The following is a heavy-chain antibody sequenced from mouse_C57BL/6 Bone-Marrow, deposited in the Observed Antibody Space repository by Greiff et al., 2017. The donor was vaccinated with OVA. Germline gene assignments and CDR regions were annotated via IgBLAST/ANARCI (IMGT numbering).Heavy chain of an antibody. CDR2: ISNGGGST. D-gene: IGHD1-1*01. V-gene: IGHV5-12*01. J-gene: IGHJ3*01. Sequence: EVQLQESGGGLVQPGGSLKLSCAASGFTFSDYYMYWVRQTPEKRLEWVAYISNGGGSTYYPDTVKGRFTISRDNAKNTLYLQMSRLKSEDTAMYYCAKPYYGSSYWFAYWGQGTLVTVSA. CDR1: GFTFSDYY. CDR3: AKPYYGSSYWFAY.